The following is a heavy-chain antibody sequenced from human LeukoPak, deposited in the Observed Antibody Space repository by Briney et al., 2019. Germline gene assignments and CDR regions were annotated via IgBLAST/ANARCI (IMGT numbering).Heavy chain of an antibody. CDR2: IYYSGST. Sequence: PSETLSLTCTVSGGSISSYYWSWIRQPPGKGLEWIGYIYYSGSTDYNPSLTSRVTISVDTSKNQFSLKLSSVTAADTAVYYCARGQWLVLGYWYFDLWGRGTLVTVSS. J-gene: IGHJ2*01. V-gene: IGHV4-59*01. D-gene: IGHD6-19*01. CDR1: GGSISSYY. CDR3: ARGQWLVLGYWYFDL.